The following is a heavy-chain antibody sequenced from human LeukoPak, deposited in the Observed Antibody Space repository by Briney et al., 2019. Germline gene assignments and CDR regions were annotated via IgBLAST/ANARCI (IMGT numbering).Heavy chain of an antibody. CDR2: INPNSGGT. J-gene: IGHJ5*02. D-gene: IGHD3-10*01. Sequence: ASVKVSCKASGYTFTGYYMHWVRQAPGQGLEWMGWINPNSGGTNYAQKFQGRVTKTRDTSISTAYMELSRLRSDDTAVYYCAREYYYGSNWFDPWGQGTLVTVSS. V-gene: IGHV1-2*02. CDR1: GYTFTGYY. CDR3: AREYYYGSNWFDP.